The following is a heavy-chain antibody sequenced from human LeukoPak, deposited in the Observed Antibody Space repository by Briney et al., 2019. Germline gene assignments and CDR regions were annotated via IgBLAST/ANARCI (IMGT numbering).Heavy chain of an antibody. V-gene: IGHV3-23*01. Sequence: GRSLRLSCAASGFTFSSYAMSWVRQAPGKGLEWVSAISGSGGSTYYADSVKGRFTISRDNSKNTLYLQMNSLRAEDTAVYYCAKVFDYGGNSGYFDYWGQGTLVTVSS. CDR3: AKVFDYGGNSGYFDY. D-gene: IGHD4-23*01. J-gene: IGHJ4*02. CDR2: ISGSGGST. CDR1: GFTFSSYA.